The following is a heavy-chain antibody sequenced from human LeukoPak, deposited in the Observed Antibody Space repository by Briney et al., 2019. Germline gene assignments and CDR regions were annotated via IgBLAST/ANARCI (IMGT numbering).Heavy chain of an antibody. Sequence: SETLSLTCTVSGGSISSSFYYWGWIRQPAGTGLEWIGRVYTSGSTNYNPSLKSRVTISVDTSKNQFSLKLSSVTAADTAVYYCARDHYDILTGYQGPYYYYYMDVWGKGTTVTISS. CDR2: VYTSGST. V-gene: IGHV4-61*02. D-gene: IGHD3-9*01. CDR3: ARDHYDILTGYQGPYYYYYMDV. J-gene: IGHJ6*03. CDR1: GGSISSSFYY.